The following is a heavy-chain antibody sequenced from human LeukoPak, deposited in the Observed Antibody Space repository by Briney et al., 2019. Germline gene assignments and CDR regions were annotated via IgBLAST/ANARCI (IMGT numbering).Heavy chain of an antibody. D-gene: IGHD2-2*01. V-gene: IGHV1-69*04. CDR1: GGTFSSYA. CDR2: IIPILGIA. CDR3: ARLTLGYCSSTSCYESNYGMDV. J-gene: IGHJ6*02. Sequence: SVKVSCKASGGTFSSYAISWVRQAPGQGLEWMGRIIPILGIAKYAQKFQSRVTITADKSTSTAYMELSSLRSEDTAVYYCARLTLGYCSSTSCYESNYGMDVWGQGTTVTVSS.